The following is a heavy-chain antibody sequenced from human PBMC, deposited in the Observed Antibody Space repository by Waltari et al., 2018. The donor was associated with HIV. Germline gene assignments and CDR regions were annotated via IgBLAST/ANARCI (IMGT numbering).Heavy chain of an antibody. D-gene: IGHD5-18*01. J-gene: IGHJ4*02. Sequence: IQLLQSGGGVVRPGGSLRLSCAASGFTFGSHPMHWVRQAPAKGLEWVAVISSDGFTKYVDSVKGRFTVSRDISKSTLYVQMNNLRPDDTAVYYCARAFGFSNSGPVGYWGQGTLVIVSS. CDR3: ARAFGFSNSGPVGY. CDR1: GFTFGSHP. CDR2: ISSDGFTK. V-gene: IGHV3-30*03.